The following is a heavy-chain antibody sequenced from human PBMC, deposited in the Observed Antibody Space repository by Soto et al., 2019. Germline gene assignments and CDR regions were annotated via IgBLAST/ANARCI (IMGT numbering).Heavy chain of an antibody. CDR3: ARANGYPHGTISNYYYYYGMDV. D-gene: IGHD3-3*01. V-gene: IGHV1-69*13. Sequence: SVKVSCKASGGTFSSYAISWVRQAPGQGLEWMGGIIPIFGTANYAQKFQGRLTITADESTSTAYMELSSLRSEDTAVYYCARANGYPHGTISNYYYYYGMDVWGQGTTVTVYS. CDR2: IIPIFGTA. J-gene: IGHJ6*02. CDR1: GGTFSSYA.